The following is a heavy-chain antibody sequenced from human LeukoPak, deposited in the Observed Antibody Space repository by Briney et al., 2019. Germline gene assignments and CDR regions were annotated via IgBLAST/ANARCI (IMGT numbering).Heavy chain of an antibody. CDR3: ARKAGYSYAFDY. D-gene: IGHD5-18*01. CDR2: IYYSGST. J-gene: IGHJ4*02. V-gene: IGHV4-39*07. Sequence: PSETLSLTCTVSGGSISSSGYYWGWIRQPPGKGLEWIGSIYYSGSTYYNPSLKSRVTVSEDTSKNQFSLKLSSVTAADTAMYYCARKAGYSYAFDYWGQGTLVTVSS. CDR1: GGSISSSGYY.